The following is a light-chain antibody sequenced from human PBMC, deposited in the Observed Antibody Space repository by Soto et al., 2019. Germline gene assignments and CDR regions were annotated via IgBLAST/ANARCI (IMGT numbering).Light chain of an antibody. J-gene: IGLJ3*02. CDR1: SSDVGGYNY. CDR2: DVS. CDR3: CSYAGSYSGV. Sequence: QSVLTQPRSVSGSPGQSVTISCTGTSSDVGGYNYVSWYQQHPGKAPKLMIYDVSKRPSGVPDRFSGAKSGHTASLTSSGLQAEYEADYYFCSYAGSYSGVFGGGTTLTVL. V-gene: IGLV2-11*01.